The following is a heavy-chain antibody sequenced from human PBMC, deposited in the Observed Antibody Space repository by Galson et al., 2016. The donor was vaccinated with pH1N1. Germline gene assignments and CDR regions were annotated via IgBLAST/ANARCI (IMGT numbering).Heavy chain of an antibody. V-gene: IGHV3-11*01. CDR1: GFIFGDYY. Sequence: SLRLSCAASGFIFGDYYMSWIRQVPGKGLEWVSYISKSASRKFYGDSVKGRFTISRDSAKVYLQMDNLRADDTAVYYCARYRADFDAFDIWGQGTVVTVSS. J-gene: IGHJ3*02. CDR2: ISKSASRK. CDR3: ARYRADFDAFDI. D-gene: IGHD1-26*01.